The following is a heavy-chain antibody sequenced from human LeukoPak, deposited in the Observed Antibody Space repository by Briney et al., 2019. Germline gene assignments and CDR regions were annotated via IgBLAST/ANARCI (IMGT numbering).Heavy chain of an antibody. CDR2: ISGSGGST. CDR3: AKDVGSYYVGSLAY. J-gene: IGHJ4*02. D-gene: IGHD1-26*01. V-gene: IGHV3-23*01. Sequence: GGSLRLSCAASGFTFSSYAMSWVRQAPGKGLEWVSAISGSGGSTYYADSVKGRFTISRDNSKNTLYLQMNSLRAEDTAVYYCAKDVGSYYVGSLAYRGQGTLVTVSS. CDR1: GFTFSSYA.